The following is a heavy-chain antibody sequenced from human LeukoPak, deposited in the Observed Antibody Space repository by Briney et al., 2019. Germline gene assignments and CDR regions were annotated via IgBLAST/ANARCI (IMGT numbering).Heavy chain of an antibody. J-gene: IGHJ4*02. CDR3: AKGTAVTPLYYFDY. V-gene: IGHV3-53*01. D-gene: IGHD4-17*01. CDR1: GFTVSNHY. CDR2: IYSGGST. Sequence: PGGSLRLSCAASGFTVSNHYMNWVRQAPGKGLEWLSIIYSGGSTSYADSVKGRFTISRDNSKNTVYLQMNSLRVEDTAVYYCAKGTAVTPLYYFDYWGQGVLVTVSS.